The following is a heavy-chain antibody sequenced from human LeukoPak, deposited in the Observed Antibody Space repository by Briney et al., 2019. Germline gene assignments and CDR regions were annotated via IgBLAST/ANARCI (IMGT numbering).Heavy chain of an antibody. D-gene: IGHD2-2*01. J-gene: IGHJ4*02. V-gene: IGHV3-21*04. CDR1: GFTFSDYS. Sequence: PGGSLRLSCAASGFTFSDYSMNWVRQAPGKGLEWVSSISSSSSYMKYADSVKGRFTISRDNSKNTLFLQMHSLRAEDTAIYYCAKHATEGGSSSTSSWDYWGQGTLVTVSS. CDR3: AKHATEGGSSSTSSWDY. CDR2: ISSSSSYM.